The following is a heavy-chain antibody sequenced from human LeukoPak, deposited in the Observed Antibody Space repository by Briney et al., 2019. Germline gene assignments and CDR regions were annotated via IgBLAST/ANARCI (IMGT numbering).Heavy chain of an antibody. J-gene: IGHJ6*03. D-gene: IGHD3-10*01. Sequence: SETLSLTCTVSGYSISSGYYWGWIRQPPGKGLEWIGSIYHSGSTNYNPSLESRVTISVDTSKNQFSLKLSSVTAADTAVYYCARVTLRYYGSGTYLDYLDVWGKGTTVTVSS. V-gene: IGHV4-38-2*02. CDR2: IYHSGST. CDR1: GYSISSGYY. CDR3: ARVTLRYYGSGTYLDYLDV.